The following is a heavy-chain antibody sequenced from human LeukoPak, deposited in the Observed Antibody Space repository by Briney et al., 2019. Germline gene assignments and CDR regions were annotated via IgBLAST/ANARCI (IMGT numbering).Heavy chain of an antibody. CDR2: ISSDGSVI. V-gene: IGHV3-74*01. CDR3: AVDRWYTMNT. D-gene: IGHD6-13*01. Sequence: GSLRLSCAASGFTFTTYTMNWVRQAPGKGLEWVSHISSDGSVIVYADSVKGRFTISRDNAKNTLHLQMDSLRVDDTAVYYCAVDRWYTMNTWGQGTTVTVSS. CDR1: GFTFTTYT. J-gene: IGHJ6*02.